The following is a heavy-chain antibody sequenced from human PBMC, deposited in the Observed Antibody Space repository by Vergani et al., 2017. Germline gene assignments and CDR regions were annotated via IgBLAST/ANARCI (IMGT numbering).Heavy chain of an antibody. CDR1: GYSISSGYY. CDR3: ANLNCGGDCYSGVD. Sequence: QVQLQESGPGLVKPSETLSLTCAVSGYSISSGYYWGWIRQPPGKGLEWIGSIYHSGSTYYNPPLKSRVTISVDTSKNQFSLKLSSVTAADTAVYYCANLNCGGDCYSGVDWGQGTLVTVSS. V-gene: IGHV4-38-2*01. D-gene: IGHD2-21*02. J-gene: IGHJ4*02. CDR2: IYHSGST.